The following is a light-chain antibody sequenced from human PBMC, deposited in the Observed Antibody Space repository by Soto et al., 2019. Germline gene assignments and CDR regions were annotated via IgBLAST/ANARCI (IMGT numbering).Light chain of an antibody. CDR3: CSYAGSSTYV. Sequence: ALTQPASVSGSPGQSITISCTGTSSDVGSYNLVSWYQQHPGKAPKLMIYEVSKRPSGVSNRFSGFKSGNTASLTISGLQAEDEADYYCCSYAGSSTYVFGTGTKATVL. V-gene: IGLV2-23*02. J-gene: IGLJ1*01. CDR1: SSDVGSYNL. CDR2: EVS.